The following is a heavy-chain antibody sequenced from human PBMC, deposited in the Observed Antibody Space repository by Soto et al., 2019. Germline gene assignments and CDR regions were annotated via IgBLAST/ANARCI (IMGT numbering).Heavy chain of an antibody. CDR2: IKSKTDGGTA. CDR1: GFTFSNAW. Sequence: GGSLRLSCAASGFTFSNAWMSWVRQAPGKGLEWVGRIKSKTDGGTAVYAAPVKGRFAISRDDSKNTLYLQMNSLKTQDNAVYYCTTGYQDSSSYVDYWGQGTLVTVSS. CDR3: TTGYQDSSSYVDY. V-gene: IGHV3-15*01. J-gene: IGHJ4*02. D-gene: IGHD6-13*01.